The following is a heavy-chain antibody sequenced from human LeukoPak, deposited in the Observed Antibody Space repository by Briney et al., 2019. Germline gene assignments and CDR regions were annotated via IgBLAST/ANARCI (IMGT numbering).Heavy chain of an antibody. J-gene: IGHJ4*02. D-gene: IGHD3-22*01. V-gene: IGHV4-38-2*01. Sequence: SETLSLTCAVSGYSISSSNWWGWIRQPPGKGLEWIGSFYHSGSTYYNPSLKSRVTISVDTSKNQFSLKLSSVTAADTAVYSCARGFYDSSGYFGYYFDYWGQGTLVTVSS. CDR3: ARGFYDSSGYFGYYFDY. CDR1: GYSISSSNW. CDR2: FYHSGST.